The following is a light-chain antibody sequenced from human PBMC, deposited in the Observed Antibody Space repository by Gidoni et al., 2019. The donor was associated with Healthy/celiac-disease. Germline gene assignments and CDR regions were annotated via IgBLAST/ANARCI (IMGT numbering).Light chain of an antibody. CDR1: Q. CDR2: LGS. J-gene: IGKJ1*01. CDR3: MQALQNSWT. V-gene: IGKV2-28*01. Sequence: DIVLTQSPLSLPVTPGGPASISCRSSQKPGQSPQLLIYLGSNRASGVPDRFSGSGSGTDFTLKISRVEAEDVGVYYCMQALQNSWTFGQGTKVEIK.